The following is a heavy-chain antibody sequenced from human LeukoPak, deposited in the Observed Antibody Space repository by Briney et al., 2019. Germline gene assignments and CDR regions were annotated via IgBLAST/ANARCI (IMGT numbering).Heavy chain of an antibody. Sequence: GGSLRLSCAASGFTVSNNYMSWVRQAPGKGLEWVSVIYSGGRTYYADSVKGRFTISRDNSKNTLYLQMNRLRAEDTAVYYCARENGHTYGYVFFDNWGQGTLVTVSS. J-gene: IGHJ4*02. V-gene: IGHV3-53*01. CDR3: ARENGHTYGYVFFDN. D-gene: IGHD5-18*01. CDR1: GFTVSNNY. CDR2: IYSGGRT.